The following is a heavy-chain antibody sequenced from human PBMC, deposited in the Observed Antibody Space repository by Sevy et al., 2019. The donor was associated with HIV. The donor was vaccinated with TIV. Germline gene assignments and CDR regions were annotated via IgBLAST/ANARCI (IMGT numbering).Heavy chain of an antibody. CDR2: IVPVFVTP. D-gene: IGHD5-12*01. Sequence: ASVKVSCKTSGGTLSRYAISWVRQAPGQGLEWMGGIVPVFVTPNYAQKFQGRVNITADESTNTAYMEVTSLRSEDTAVYYCARGTSGYDFGDYYYYMDVWGKGTTVTVSS. V-gene: IGHV1-69*13. CDR1: GGTLSRYA. CDR3: ARGTSGYDFGDYYYYMDV. J-gene: IGHJ6*03.